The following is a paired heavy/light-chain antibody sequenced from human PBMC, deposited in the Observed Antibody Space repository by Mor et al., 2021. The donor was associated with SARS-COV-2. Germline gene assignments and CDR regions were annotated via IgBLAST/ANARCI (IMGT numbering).Light chain of an antibody. Sequence: QSALTQPRSVSGSPGQSVTISCTGSSSDIGGYDSVSWYQQLTGKAPRLMIYNVNKRPSGVPNRFSGSKSGNTASLTISGLQADDEADYYCCSYGGSSTYFVIGSGTKVTVL. CDR2: NVN. J-gene: IGLJ1*01. V-gene: IGLV2-11*01. CDR3: CSYGGSSTYFV. CDR1: SSDIGGYDS.
Heavy chain of an antibody. CDR3: AKSMVVHYDGDGNRHYHYGMDV. D-gene: IGHD3-22*01. CDR1: GMSFRSYA. Sequence: EVQLLESGGTLLQPGGSLRLSCITSGMSFRSYAMSWVRQAPGKGLEWVSTISGTATSTYYADSVKGRVTVSRDNSESTLYLQMNSLRVDDTAVYYCAKSMVVHYDGDGNRHYHYGMDVWGQGTTVTVSS. J-gene: IGHJ6*02. CDR2: ISGTATST. V-gene: IGHV3-23*01.